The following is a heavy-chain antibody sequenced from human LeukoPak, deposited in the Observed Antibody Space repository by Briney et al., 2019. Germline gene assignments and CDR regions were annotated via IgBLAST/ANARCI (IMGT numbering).Heavy chain of an antibody. CDR2: MNPNSGNT. CDR3: ARLSGSSGWYHWFDP. Sequence: GASVKVSCKASGYTFTSYDINWVRQAPGQGLEWMGWMNPNSGNTGYAQKFQGRVTMTRNTSISTAYMELISLRSEDTAVYYCARLSGSSGWYHWFDPWGQGTLVTVSS. J-gene: IGHJ5*02. CDR1: GYTFTSYD. D-gene: IGHD6-19*01. V-gene: IGHV1-8*01.